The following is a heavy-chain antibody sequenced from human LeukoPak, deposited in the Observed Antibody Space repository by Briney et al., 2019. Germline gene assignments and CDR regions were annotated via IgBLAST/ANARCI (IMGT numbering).Heavy chain of an antibody. CDR1: GGSISSGDYY. D-gene: IGHD4-11*01. V-gene: IGHV4-30-4*01. J-gene: IGHJ3*02. Sequence: SETLSLTCTVSGGSISSGDYYWSWIRQPPGKGLEWIGYIYYSGSTYYNPSPKSRVTISVDTSKNQFSLKLSSVTAADTAVYYCARDHDGYSLGSHAFDIWGQGTMVTVSS. CDR3: ARDHDGYSLGSHAFDI. CDR2: IYYSGST.